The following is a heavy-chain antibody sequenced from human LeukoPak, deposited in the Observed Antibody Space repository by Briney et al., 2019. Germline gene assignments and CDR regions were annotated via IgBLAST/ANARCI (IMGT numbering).Heavy chain of an antibody. CDR3: AREAWYYDYVWGSYRNNGFDP. V-gene: IGHV4-59*12. CDR2: IYYSGST. J-gene: IGHJ5*02. CDR1: GGSISSYY. D-gene: IGHD3-16*02. Sequence: SETLSLTCTVSGGSISSYYWSWIRQPPGKGLEWIGYIYYSGSTYYNPSLKSRVTISVDTSKNQFSLKLSSVTAADTAVYYCAREAWYYDYVWGSYRNNGFDPWGQGTLVTVSS.